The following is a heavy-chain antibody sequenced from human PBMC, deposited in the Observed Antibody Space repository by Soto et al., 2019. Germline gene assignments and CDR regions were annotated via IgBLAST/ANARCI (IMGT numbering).Heavy chain of an antibody. CDR2: IYYSGST. CDR3: ARESRVTIFGVVTDYYMDV. J-gene: IGHJ6*03. D-gene: IGHD3-3*01. V-gene: IGHV4-59*01. CDR1: GGSISSYY. Sequence: SETLSLTCTVSGGSISSYYRSWIRQPPGKGLEWIGYIYYSGSTNYNPSLKSRVTISVDTSKNQFSLKLSSVTAADTAVYYCARESRVTIFGVVTDYYMDVWGKGTTVTVSS.